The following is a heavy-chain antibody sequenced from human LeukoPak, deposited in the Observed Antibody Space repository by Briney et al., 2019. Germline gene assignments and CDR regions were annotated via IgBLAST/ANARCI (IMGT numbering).Heavy chain of an antibody. J-gene: IGHJ5*02. CDR1: GGSISSYY. D-gene: IGHD2-2*01. CDR3: ARVYCTSTSCYGYNWFDP. V-gene: IGHV4-4*09. CDR2: IYTSGST. Sequence: SETLSLTCTVSGGSISSYYWSWIRQPPGKGLEWIGYIYTSGSTNYNPSLKSRVTISVDTSKNQFSLKLSSVTAADTAVYCCARVYCTSTSCYGYNWFDPWGQGTLVTVSS.